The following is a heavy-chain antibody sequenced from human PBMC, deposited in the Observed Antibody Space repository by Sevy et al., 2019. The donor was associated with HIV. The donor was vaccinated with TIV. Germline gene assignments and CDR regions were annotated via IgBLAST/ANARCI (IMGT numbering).Heavy chain of an antibody. J-gene: IGHJ4*02. V-gene: IGHV3-21*01. CDR3: SRDLFSGGNAVYGY. CDR1: GFTFSSYA. CDR2: INAMSSNI. Sequence: RGFLRLSCAASGFTFSSYAMNWVRQAPGKGLEGVSSINAMSSNIYYADSVKGRFTISRDNAENSLYLQMNSVRAEDTAVYYCSRDLFSGGNAVYGYWGQGTLVTVSS. D-gene: IGHD2-15*01.